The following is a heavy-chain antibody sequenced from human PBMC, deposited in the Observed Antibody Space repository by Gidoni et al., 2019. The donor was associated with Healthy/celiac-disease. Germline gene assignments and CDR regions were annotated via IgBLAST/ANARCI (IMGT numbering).Heavy chain of an antibody. J-gene: IGHJ3*02. D-gene: IGHD3-10*01. CDR1: GGSISSYV. CDR2: LYYSGST. V-gene: IGHV4-59*01. CDR3: ARVLWFGELLGAFDI. Sequence: QVQLQESGPGLVQPSETLSLTCTVSGGSISSYVWSWIRQPPGKVLEWLGYLYYSGSTKYNPALKSRVTISVDTSKTLFSLKLSSVSAADTAVYYCARVLWFGELLGAFDIWGKGTIVTVSS.